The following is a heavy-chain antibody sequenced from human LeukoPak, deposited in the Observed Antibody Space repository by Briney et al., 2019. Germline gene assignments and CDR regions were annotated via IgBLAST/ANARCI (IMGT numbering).Heavy chain of an antibody. CDR2: IYYTATT. J-gene: IGHJ4*02. Sequence: SETLSLTCTVSGGSIGVYYWSWIRQTPGKGLERIGYIYYTATTNYTPSLKSRVTISVDMSKKQFSLKRSPVTAADTAVYFCARGGIQAPGIFDNWGQGTLVTVSS. D-gene: IGHD6-13*01. CDR1: GGSIGVYY. V-gene: IGHV4-59*13. CDR3: ARGGIQAPGIFDN.